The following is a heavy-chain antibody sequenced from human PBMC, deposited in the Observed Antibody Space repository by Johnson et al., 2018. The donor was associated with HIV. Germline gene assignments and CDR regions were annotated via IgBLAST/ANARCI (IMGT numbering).Heavy chain of an antibody. CDR2: IWYDGSNK. D-gene: IGHD6-13*01. J-gene: IGHJ3*02. Sequence: QVQLVESGGGVVRPGGSLRLSCAASGFTFDDYGMHWVRQAPGKGLEWVAVIWYDGSNKYYADSVKGRFTISRDNSKNTLYLQINSLRAEDTAVYYCARSYSSSWYGAFDIWGQGTMVTVSS. CDR1: GFTFDDYG. V-gene: IGHV3-33*08. CDR3: ARSYSSSWYGAFDI.